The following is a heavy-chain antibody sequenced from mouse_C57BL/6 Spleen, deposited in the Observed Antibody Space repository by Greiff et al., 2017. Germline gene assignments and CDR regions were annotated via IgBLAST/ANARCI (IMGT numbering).Heavy chain of an antibody. Sequence: QVQLQQPGAELVKPGASVKLSCKASGYTFTSYWMHWVKQRPGQGLEWIGMIHPNSGSTNYTEKFKSKATLTVDKSSSTAYMQRSSLTSEDSAVYYCARFITTVVDYFDYWGQGTTLTVSS. J-gene: IGHJ2*01. D-gene: IGHD1-1*01. CDR1: GYTFTSYW. V-gene: IGHV1-64*01. CDR2: IHPNSGST. CDR3: ARFITTVVDYFDY.